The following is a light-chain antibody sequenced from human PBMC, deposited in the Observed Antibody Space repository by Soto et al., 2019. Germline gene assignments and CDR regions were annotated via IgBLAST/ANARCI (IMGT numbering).Light chain of an antibody. V-gene: IGKV3-20*01. CDR2: GAS. CDR3: QQYGSSLT. CDR1: QSVNSDS. J-gene: IGKJ1*01. Sequence: EIVWTQSPGTLSLSPGEGATLSCRASQSVNSDSLAWYQQKPGQAPRLLISGASTRATGIPDRFRGSGSGTDFTLTISRLEPEDFAVYWCQQYGSSLTFGQGTKVEIK.